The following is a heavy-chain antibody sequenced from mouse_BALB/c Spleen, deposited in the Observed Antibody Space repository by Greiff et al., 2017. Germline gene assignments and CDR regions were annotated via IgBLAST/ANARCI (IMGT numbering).Heavy chain of an antibody. V-gene: IGHV5-6-4*01. D-gene: IGHD4-1*01. CDR2: ISSGGSYT. CDR1: GFTFSSYT. J-gene: IGHJ2*01. CDR3: TREGKTGSYYFDY. Sequence: DVMLVESGGGLVKPGGSLKLSCAASGFTFSSYTMSWVRQTPEKRLEWVATISSGGSYTYYPDSVKGRFTISRDNAKNTLYLQMSSLKSEDTAMYYCTREGKTGSYYFDYWGQGTTLTVSS.